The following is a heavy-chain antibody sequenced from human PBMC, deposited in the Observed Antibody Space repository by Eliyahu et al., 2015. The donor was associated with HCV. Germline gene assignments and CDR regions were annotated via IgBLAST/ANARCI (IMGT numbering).Heavy chain of an antibody. V-gene: IGHV3-21*01. D-gene: IGHD4-17*01. Sequence: EVHLVESGGGLVKPGGSLRLSCAASGFTFSSXSMNWVRQAPGKGLEWVSSISSSSSYIYYADSVKGRFTISRDNAKNSLYLQMNSLRAEDTAVYYCARGHSFNPHYGDYAGRAFDIWGQGTMVTVSS. J-gene: IGHJ3*02. CDR1: GFTFSSXS. CDR3: ARGHSFNPHYGDYAGRAFDI. CDR2: ISSSSSYI.